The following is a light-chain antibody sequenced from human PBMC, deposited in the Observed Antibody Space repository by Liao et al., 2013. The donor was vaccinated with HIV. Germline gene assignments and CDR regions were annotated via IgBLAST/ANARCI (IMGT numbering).Light chain of an antibody. CDR3: QAWDSNYYV. CDR1: NIGRKS. CDR2: YDS. Sequence: SYELTQPPSVSVAPGKTARITCGGNNIGRKSVHWYQQKPGQAPVLVIFYDSDRPSGIPERFSGSNSDNTATLTISGTQALDEADYYCQAWDSNYYVFGTGTKVTVL. V-gene: IGLV3-21*01. J-gene: IGLJ1*01.